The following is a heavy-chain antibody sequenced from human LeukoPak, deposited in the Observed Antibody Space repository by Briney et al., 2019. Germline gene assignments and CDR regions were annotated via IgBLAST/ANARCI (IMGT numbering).Heavy chain of an antibody. CDR3: AKWGTGNTAIFDY. V-gene: IGHV3-30*02. CDR1: GFTFSSYG. CDR2: IRYDGSNK. Sequence: GGSLRLSCAASGFTFSSYGMHWVRQAPGKGLEWVAFIRYDGSNKYYADSVKGRFTISRDNSKNTLHLQMNSLRAEDAAVYYCAKWGTGNTAIFDYWGQGTLVTVSS. D-gene: IGHD5-18*01. J-gene: IGHJ4*02.